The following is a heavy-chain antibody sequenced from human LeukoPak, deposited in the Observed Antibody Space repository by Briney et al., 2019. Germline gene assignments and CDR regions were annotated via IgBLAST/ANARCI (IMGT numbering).Heavy chain of an antibody. CDR3: ARGPIYSGSSLGDAFDI. J-gene: IGHJ3*02. D-gene: IGHD1-26*01. CDR2: ISFSGSA. CDR1: GGSINSFY. V-gene: IGHV4-59*01. Sequence: SETLSLTCTVSGGSINSFYWSWIRQSPGKGLEWIGYISFSGSATYNPSLKSRVTISVDTSKNQFSLNLTSVTAADMAVYYCARGPIYSGSSLGDAFDIWGQGTMVTVSS.